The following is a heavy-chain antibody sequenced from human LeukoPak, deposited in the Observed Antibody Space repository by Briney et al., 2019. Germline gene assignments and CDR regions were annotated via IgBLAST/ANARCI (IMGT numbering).Heavy chain of an antibody. D-gene: IGHD6-13*01. CDR3: AKDTGQQLVLLWPLASGGYFDY. Sequence: PGGSLRLSCAASGFTFSSYAMSWVRQAPGKGLEWVSAISGSGGSTYYADSVKGRFTISRDNSKNTLYLQMNSLRAEDTAVYYCAKDTGQQLVLLWPLASGGYFDYWGQGTLVTVSS. CDR1: GFTFSSYA. V-gene: IGHV3-23*01. CDR2: ISGSGGST. J-gene: IGHJ4*02.